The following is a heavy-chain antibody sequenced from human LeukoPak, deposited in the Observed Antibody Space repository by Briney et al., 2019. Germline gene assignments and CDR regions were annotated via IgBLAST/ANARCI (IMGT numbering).Heavy chain of an antibody. CDR3: ARVRSGYDPIEY. V-gene: IGHV3-64*01. J-gene: IGHJ4*02. CDR2: ISSNGGST. D-gene: IGHD5-12*01. Sequence: GRSLRLSCAASGFTFSSYAMHWVRQAPGKGLEYVSAISSNGGSTYYANSVKGRFTISRDNSKNTLYLQMGSLRAEDTAVYYCARVRSGYDPIEYWGQGTLVTVFS. CDR1: GFTFSSYA.